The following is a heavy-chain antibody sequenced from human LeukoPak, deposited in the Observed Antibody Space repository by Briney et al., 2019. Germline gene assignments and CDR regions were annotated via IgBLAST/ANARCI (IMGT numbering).Heavy chain of an antibody. CDR1: GFTVSSNY. D-gene: IGHD6-13*01. Sequence: GGSLRLSCAASGFTVSSNYMSWVRQAPGKGLEWASVIYSGGSTYYADSVKGRFTISRDNSKNTLYLQMNSLRAEDTAVYYCARVGVLSSSWLVYWGQGTLVTVSS. CDR2: IYSGGST. V-gene: IGHV3-66*01. J-gene: IGHJ4*02. CDR3: ARVGVLSSSWLVY.